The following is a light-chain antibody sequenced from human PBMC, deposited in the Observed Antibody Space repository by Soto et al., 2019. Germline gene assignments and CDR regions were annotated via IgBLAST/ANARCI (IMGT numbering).Light chain of an antibody. CDR1: QSISSY. Sequence: DIQMTQSPSSLSASVGDRVTITCRASQSISSYLNWYQQKPGKAPKLLIYAASSLQSGVPSRFSGSGSGTDFTLTISSLQPEDFATYYCQQSYSTPRGTFGQETMVEIK. V-gene: IGKV1-39*01. J-gene: IGKJ1*01. CDR3: QQSYSTPRGT. CDR2: AAS.